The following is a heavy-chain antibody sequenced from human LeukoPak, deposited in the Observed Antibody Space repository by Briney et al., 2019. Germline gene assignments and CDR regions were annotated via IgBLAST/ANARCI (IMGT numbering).Heavy chain of an antibody. CDR2: IIPILGTT. CDR1: GCTFSSYA. CDR3: AREVELLIDP. J-gene: IGHJ5*02. V-gene: IGHV1-69*13. D-gene: IGHD1-7*01. Sequence: ASVKVTCKASGCTFSSYAISWVRQAPGQGLEWMGGIIPILGTTKYAQKFQGRVTITADESTSTAYMELSSLRSEDTAVYYCAREVELLIDPWGQGTLVTVSS.